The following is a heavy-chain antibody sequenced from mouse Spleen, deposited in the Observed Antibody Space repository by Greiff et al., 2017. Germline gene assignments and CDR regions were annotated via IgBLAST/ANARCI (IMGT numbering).Heavy chain of an antibody. D-gene: IGHD2-13*01. CDR1: GYTFTSYW. J-gene: IGHJ4*01. CDR2: IDPSDSYT. V-gene: IGHV1-69*01. CDR3: AGGDYVDYAMDY. Sequence: QVQLQQPGAELVMPGASVKLSCKASGYTFTSYWMHWVKQRPGQGLEWIGEIDPSDSYTNYNQKFKGKATLTVDKSSSTAYMQLSSLTSEDSAVYYCAGGDYVDYAMDYWGQGTSVTVSS.